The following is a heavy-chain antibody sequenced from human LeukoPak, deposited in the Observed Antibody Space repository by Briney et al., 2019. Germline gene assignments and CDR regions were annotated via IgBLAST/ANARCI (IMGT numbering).Heavy chain of an antibody. CDR2: IIPIFGTA. CDR3: ARGTYYYDSSGYRTSTYFDY. D-gene: IGHD3-22*01. Sequence: ASVKVSCKASGGTFSSYAISWVRQAPGQGLEWMGGIIPIFGTANYAQKFQGRVTITADESTSTAYMELSSLRSEDTAVYYCARGTYYYDSSGYRTSTYFDYWGQGTLVTVSS. CDR1: GGTFSSYA. V-gene: IGHV1-69*13. J-gene: IGHJ4*02.